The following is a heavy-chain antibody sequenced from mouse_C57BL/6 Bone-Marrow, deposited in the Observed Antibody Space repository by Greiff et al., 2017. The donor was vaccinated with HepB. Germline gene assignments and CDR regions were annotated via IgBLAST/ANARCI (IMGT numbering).Heavy chain of an antibody. CDR3: TKLTGTRAWFAY. D-gene: IGHD4-1*01. Sequence: VQLKQSGTVLARPGASVKMSCKTSGYTFTSYWMHWVKQRPGQGLEWIGAIYPGNSDTSYNQKFKGKAKLTAVTSASTAYMELSSLTNEDSAVYYCTKLTGTRAWFAYWGQGTLVTVSA. CDR1: GYTFTSYW. J-gene: IGHJ3*01. CDR2: IYPGNSDT. V-gene: IGHV1-5*01.